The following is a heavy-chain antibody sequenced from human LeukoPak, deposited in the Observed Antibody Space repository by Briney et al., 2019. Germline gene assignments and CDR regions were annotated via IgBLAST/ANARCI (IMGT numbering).Heavy chain of an antibody. Sequence: PGGSLRLSCAASGFTFSTYWVNWVRHAPGKGLVWVSRANNDGSSTSYADSVKGRFTISRDNTKNTLYLQMNSLRAEDTAVYYCARDLNDLLQNYRSTWYPADYWGQGTLVTVSS. J-gene: IGHJ4*02. CDR3: ARDLNDLLQNYRSTWYPADY. CDR1: GFTFSTYW. D-gene: IGHD6-13*01. CDR2: ANNDGSST. V-gene: IGHV3-74*01.